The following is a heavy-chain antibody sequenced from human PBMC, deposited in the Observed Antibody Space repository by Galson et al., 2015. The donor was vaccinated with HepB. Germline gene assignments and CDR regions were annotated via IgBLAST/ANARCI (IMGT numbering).Heavy chain of an antibody. CDR3: ARWVVVTAGYFDL. J-gene: IGHJ2*01. Sequence: SLRLSCAASGFTFSDYYMSWIRQAPGKGLEWVSYISSSGSTIYYADSVKGRFTISRDNAKNSLYLQMNSLRAEDTAVYYCARWVVVTAGYFDLWGRGTLVTVSS. CDR1: GFTFSDYY. CDR2: ISSSGSTI. D-gene: IGHD2-21*02. V-gene: IGHV3-11*01.